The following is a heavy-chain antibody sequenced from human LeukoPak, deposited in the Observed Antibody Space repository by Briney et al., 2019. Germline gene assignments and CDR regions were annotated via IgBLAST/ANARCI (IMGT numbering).Heavy chain of an antibody. J-gene: IGHJ5*02. CDR3: ARDGSGIVGANWFDP. V-gene: IGHV3-7*03. CDR1: GFTFSSYW. Sequence: GGSLRLSCAASGFTFSSYWMSWVRQAPGKGLEWVANIKQDGSEKYYVDSVKGRFTTSRDNAKNSLYLQMNSLRAEDTAVYYCARDGSGIVGANWFDPWGQGTLVTVSS. CDR2: IKQDGSEK. D-gene: IGHD1-26*01.